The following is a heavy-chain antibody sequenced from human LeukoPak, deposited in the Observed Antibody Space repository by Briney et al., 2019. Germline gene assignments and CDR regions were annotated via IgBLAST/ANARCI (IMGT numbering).Heavy chain of an antibody. D-gene: IGHD4-23*01. J-gene: IGHJ4*02. CDR3: TSSRATVAGPDY. CDR2: INPGDSST. Sequence: PGGSLDISLKGSGYPFTNFRIVGVPQMPGQGLGGIWIINPGDSSTKYSPSFKGQVTISVDKSISTAYLQWSSLTASDRAMYCATSSRATVAGPDYWGQGNLVPVTS. CDR1: GYPFTNFR. V-gene: IGHV5-51*01.